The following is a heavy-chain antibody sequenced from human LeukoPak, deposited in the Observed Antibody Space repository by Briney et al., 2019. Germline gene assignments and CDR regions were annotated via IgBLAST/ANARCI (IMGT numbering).Heavy chain of an antibody. Sequence: PSQTLSLTCTVSGGSISSGDYYWSWIRQPPGKGLEWIGEINQSGSTNQNPSLKNRVTISIDTSKNQFSLKLSSVTAADTAVYYCARGYGSGSYFVYWGQGTLVTVSS. CDR1: GGSISSGDYY. V-gene: IGHV4-30-4*08. J-gene: IGHJ4*02. CDR3: ARGYGSGSYFVY. D-gene: IGHD3-10*01. CDR2: INQSGST.